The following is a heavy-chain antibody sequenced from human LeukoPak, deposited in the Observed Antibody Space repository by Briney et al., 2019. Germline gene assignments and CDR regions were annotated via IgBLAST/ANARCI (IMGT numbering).Heavy chain of an antibody. Sequence: SVKVSCKVSRFTFTNSAMQWVRQARGQRLEWIGWIVVGSGNTNYAQKFQERVTITRDMSTSTDYKELTRLRSEDTAVYYWASAALVGTTFGGFDYWGQGTLVTVSS. D-gene: IGHD1-26*01. V-gene: IGHV1-58*02. CDR1: RFTFTNSA. CDR2: IVVGSGNT. CDR3: ASAALVGTTFGGFDY. J-gene: IGHJ4*02.